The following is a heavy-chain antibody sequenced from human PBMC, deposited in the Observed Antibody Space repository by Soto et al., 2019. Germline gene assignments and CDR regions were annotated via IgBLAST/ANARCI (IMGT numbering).Heavy chain of an antibody. CDR2: IIPIFGTA. J-gene: IGHJ5*02. CDR3: ARAITMVRGVIPPYNWFDP. CDR1: GGTFSSYA. D-gene: IGHD3-10*01. Sequence: QVQLVQSGAEVKKPGSSVKVSCKASGGTFSSYAISWVRQAPGQGLEWMGGIIPIFGTANYAQKFQGRVTLTADESTSTAYMELSSLRSEDTAVYYCARAITMVRGVIPPYNWFDPWGQGTLVTVSS. V-gene: IGHV1-69*01.